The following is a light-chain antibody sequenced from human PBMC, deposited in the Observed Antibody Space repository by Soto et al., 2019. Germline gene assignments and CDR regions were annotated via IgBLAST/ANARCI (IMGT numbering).Light chain of an antibody. CDR1: SIDVDDY. Sequence: QSVLTQPRSLSGSPGQSVTISCSGTSIDVDDYVSWYQQHPGKAPKVIIYDVTERPSGVPDRFSGSKSGNAASLTVSGLQAKNEPDYYGCEQGGPSPYVFGSGPKVTVL. CDR2: DVT. V-gene: IGLV2-11*01. CDR3: CEQGGPSPYV. J-gene: IGLJ1*01.